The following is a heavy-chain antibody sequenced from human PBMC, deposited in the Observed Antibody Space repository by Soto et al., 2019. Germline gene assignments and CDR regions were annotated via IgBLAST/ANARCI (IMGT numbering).Heavy chain of an antibody. J-gene: IGHJ4*02. Sequence: QPGGSLRLSCAASGFTFSSGWIHWFRQAPGEGPVWVARINSGGTITTYADSVTGRFTISRDNAENTLFLQMNSLRAEDTAVYYCARGNLGNHFDLWGQGTLVTVSS. CDR2: INSGGTIT. V-gene: IGHV3-74*01. D-gene: IGHD1-1*01. CDR1: GFTFSSGW. CDR3: ARGNLGNHFDL.